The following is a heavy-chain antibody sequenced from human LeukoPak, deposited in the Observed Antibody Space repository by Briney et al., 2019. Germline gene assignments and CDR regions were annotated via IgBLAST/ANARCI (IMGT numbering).Heavy chain of an antibody. CDR2: ISAYNGNT. J-gene: IGHJ4*02. CDR1: GYTSASYG. D-gene: IGHD6-19*01. CDR3: ARVSSGWYLGY. V-gene: IGHV1-18*01. Sequence: ASVKVSCKASGYTSASYGISWVRQAPGQGLEWMGWISAYNGNTNYAQKLQGRVTMTTDTSTSTAYMELRSLRSDDTAVYYCARVSSGWYLGYWGQGTLVTVSS.